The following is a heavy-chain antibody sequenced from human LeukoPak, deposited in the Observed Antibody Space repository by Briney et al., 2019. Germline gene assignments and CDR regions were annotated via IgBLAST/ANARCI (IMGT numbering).Heavy chain of an antibody. V-gene: IGHV1-3*01. J-gene: IGHJ6*02. Sequence: GASVKASCKASGYTFTSYAMHWVRQAPGQRLEWMGWINAGNGNTKYSQKFQGRVTITRDTSASTAYMELSSLRSEDTAVYYCARDFVALTGYCSSTSCPYYYYGMDVWGQGTTVTVSS. D-gene: IGHD2-2*01. CDR3: ARDFVALTGYCSSTSCPYYYYGMDV. CDR2: INAGNGNT. CDR1: GYTFTSYA.